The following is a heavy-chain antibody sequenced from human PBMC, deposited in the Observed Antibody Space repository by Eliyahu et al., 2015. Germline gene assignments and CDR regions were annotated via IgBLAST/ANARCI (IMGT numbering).Heavy chain of an antibody. Sequence: QVQLQESGPGLVKPSETLSLTCXXSGYSXSXGYYWGWIRQPPGXGLEWIGSXYHSGSTYYNPSLKSRVTISVDTSKNQFSLKLSSVTAADTAVYYCARFFSPAAKGVVITWWGQGTLVTVSS. V-gene: IGHV4-38-2*01. J-gene: IGHJ4*02. CDR3: ARFFSPAAKGVVITW. CDR2: XYHSGST. CDR1: GYSXSXGYY. D-gene: IGHD3-22*01.